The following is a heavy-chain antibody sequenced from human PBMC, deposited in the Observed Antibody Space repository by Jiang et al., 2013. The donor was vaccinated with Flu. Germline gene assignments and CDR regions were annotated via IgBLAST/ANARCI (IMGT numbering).Heavy chain of an antibody. V-gene: IGHV3-23*01. Sequence: LSCAASGFTFSSNAMSWVRQAPGKGLEWVSGISGSGGRTYYADSVKGRFTISRDNSKNTLYLQMNSLRAEDTAVYYCAKARTLLEWLVPPDYWGQGTLVTVSS. CDR3: AKARTLLEWLVPPDY. CDR2: ISGSGGRT. D-gene: IGHD3-3*01. J-gene: IGHJ4*02. CDR1: GFTFSSNA.